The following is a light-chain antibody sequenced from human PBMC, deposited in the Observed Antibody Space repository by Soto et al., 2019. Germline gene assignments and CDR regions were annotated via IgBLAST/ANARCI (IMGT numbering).Light chain of an antibody. CDR1: DGPVTSNHY. CDR2: DTT. J-gene: IGLJ2*01. Sequence: QTVVTQEPSLTVSPGGTVTLTCGSSDGPVTSNHYPYWYQQRPGQVPRTLIYDTTNRQSWAPARFSGSLVGVKAALTLSGAQPEDEADYYCLLAYSGGRVFGGGTKITVL. CDR3: LLAYSGGRV. V-gene: IGLV7-46*01.